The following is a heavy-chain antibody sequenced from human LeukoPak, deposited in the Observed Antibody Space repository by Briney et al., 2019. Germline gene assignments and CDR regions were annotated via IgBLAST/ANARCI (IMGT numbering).Heavy chain of an antibody. V-gene: IGHV4-61*08. D-gene: IGHD3-9*01. J-gene: IGHJ4*02. Sequence: PSETLSLTCTVSGGSITSGGYYWSWIRQPPGKGLECIGYIFYGGSTNYNPSLKSRVTISVDTSKNQFSLKLSSVTAADTAVYYCARRYFDWSTFDYWGQGTLVTVSS. CDR1: GGSITSGGYY. CDR3: ARRYFDWSTFDY. CDR2: IFYGGST.